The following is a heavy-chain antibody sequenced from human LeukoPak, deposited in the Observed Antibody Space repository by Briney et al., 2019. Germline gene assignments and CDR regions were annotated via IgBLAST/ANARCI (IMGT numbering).Heavy chain of an antibody. CDR3: TRGGSGWEADVYYYYYYGMDV. CDR2: IRSKAYGGTT. J-gene: IGHJ6*02. Sequence: GSLRLSCTASGFTFGDYAMSWFRQAPGKGLEWVGFIRSKAYGGTTEYAASVKGRFTISRDDSKSIAYLQMNSLKTEDTAVYYCTRGGSGWEADVYYYYYYGMDVWGQGTTVTVSS. CDR1: GFTFGDYA. D-gene: IGHD6-19*01. V-gene: IGHV3-49*03.